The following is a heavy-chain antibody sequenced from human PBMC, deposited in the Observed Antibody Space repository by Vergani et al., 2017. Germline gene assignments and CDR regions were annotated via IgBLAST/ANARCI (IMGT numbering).Heavy chain of an antibody. D-gene: IGHD6-19*01. V-gene: IGHV4-38-2*01. Sequence: QVQLQESGPGLVKPSETLSLTCAVSGYSISSGYYCGWIRQPPGTGLEWIGSIYHCGSTYYNQSRKSRVTISVDTSKNQFSLKLSSVTAADTSGYYCARVEIAVVGTFDYWGQGTLVTVSS. CDR2: IYHCGST. CDR3: ARVEIAVVGTFDY. J-gene: IGHJ4*02. CDR1: GYSISSGYY.